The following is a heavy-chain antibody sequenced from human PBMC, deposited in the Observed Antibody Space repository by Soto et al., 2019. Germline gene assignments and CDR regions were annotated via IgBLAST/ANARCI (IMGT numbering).Heavy chain of an antibody. Sequence: ASVKVSCKASGYTFTGYYMHWVRQAPGQGLEWMGWINPNSGGTNYAQKFRGRVTMTRDTSISTAYMELSRLRSDDTAVYYCASDDYDFWSGYCDDWGQGPLVTVAS. J-gene: IGHJ4*02. V-gene: IGHV1-2*02. D-gene: IGHD3-3*01. CDR2: INPNSGGT. CDR1: GYTFTGYY. CDR3: ASDDYDFWSGYCDD.